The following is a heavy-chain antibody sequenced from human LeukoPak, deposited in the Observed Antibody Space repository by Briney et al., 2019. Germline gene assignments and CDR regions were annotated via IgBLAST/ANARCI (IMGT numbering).Heavy chain of an antibody. D-gene: IGHD3-10*01. V-gene: IGHV5-51*01. Sequence: GESLKISCKGSGYSFTSYWIGWVRKMPGKGLEWMGIIYPGDSDTRYSPSFQGQVTISADKSISTAYLQWSSLKASDTAMYYCARPSYGSGSYGGSFDYWGQGTLVTVSS. CDR2: IYPGDSDT. CDR3: ARPSYGSGSYGGSFDY. CDR1: GYSFTSYW. J-gene: IGHJ4*02.